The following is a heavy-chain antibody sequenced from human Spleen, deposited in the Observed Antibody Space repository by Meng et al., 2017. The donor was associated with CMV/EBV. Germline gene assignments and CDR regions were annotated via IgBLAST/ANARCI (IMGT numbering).Heavy chain of an antibody. D-gene: IGHD2-15*01. CDR3: AKDRRGGGRVSAFDY. J-gene: IGHJ4*02. CDR2: INSDGSST. Sequence: GESLKISCAASGFTFSSYWMHWVRQAPGKGLVWVSRINSDGSSTSYADSVKGRFTISRDNAKNTLYLQMNSLRAEDTALYYCAKDRRGGGRVSAFDYWGQGTLVTVSS. V-gene: IGHV3-74*01. CDR1: GFTFSSYW.